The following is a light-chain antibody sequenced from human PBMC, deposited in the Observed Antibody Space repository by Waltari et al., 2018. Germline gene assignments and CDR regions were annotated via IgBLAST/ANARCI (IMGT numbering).Light chain of an antibody. Sequence: SYELTQPPSVSVSPGQTASITCSGDKLGDNYACWYQQKPGQSPVLVIYQDSKRPSGSPARFSGSNSGNTATLTISVTQAMEEADYYCQAWDSSTAVFGGGTKLTVL. CDR2: QDS. J-gene: IGLJ2*01. CDR3: QAWDSSTAV. V-gene: IGLV3-1*01. CDR1: KLGDNY.